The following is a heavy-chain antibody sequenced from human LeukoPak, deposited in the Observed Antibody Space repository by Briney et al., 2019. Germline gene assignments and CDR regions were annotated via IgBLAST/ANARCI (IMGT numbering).Heavy chain of an antibody. V-gene: IGHV1-69*13. J-gene: IGHJ3*02. Sequence: ASVKVSCKASGGTFSSYAISWVRQAPGQGLEWMGGIIPIFGTANYAQKFQGRVTITADESTSTAYMELSSLRSEDTAVYYCARERLAAPRDFDIWGQGTMVTVSS. D-gene: IGHD6-13*01. CDR1: GGTFSSYA. CDR2: IIPIFGTA. CDR3: ARERLAAPRDFDI.